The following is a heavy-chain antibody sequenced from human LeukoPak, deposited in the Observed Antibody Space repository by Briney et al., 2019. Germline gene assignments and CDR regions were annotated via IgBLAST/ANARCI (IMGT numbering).Heavy chain of an antibody. CDR3: ARAAPTRTLIGSGADY. CDR2: ISSSSSYI. CDR1: GFTLSSYS. V-gene: IGHV3-21*01. D-gene: IGHD3-22*01. J-gene: IGHJ4*02. Sequence: GGSLRLSSAASGFTLSSYSMNWVRQTPGKGLEWVASISSSSSYIYYVDTVKGRFTISRDNARNSLYLQMNSLRVEDTAVYYCARAAPTRTLIGSGADYWGQGTLVSVSS.